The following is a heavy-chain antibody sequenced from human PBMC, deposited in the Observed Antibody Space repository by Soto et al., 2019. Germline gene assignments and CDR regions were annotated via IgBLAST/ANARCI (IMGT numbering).Heavy chain of an antibody. D-gene: IGHD2-8*01. CDR3: ARGVNGYYYVDY. J-gene: IGHJ4*02. Sequence: EVQLVESGGNVLQPGGSLRLSCAASRFISSSYWMHWVRQAPGKGLVWVSRINRDGSRTDYADSVKGRFAVSRDNAKNTVLLQMNSLRADDTAVYYCARGVNGYYYVDYWGQGTLVTVSS. CDR1: RFISSSYW. CDR2: INRDGSRT. V-gene: IGHV3-74*01.